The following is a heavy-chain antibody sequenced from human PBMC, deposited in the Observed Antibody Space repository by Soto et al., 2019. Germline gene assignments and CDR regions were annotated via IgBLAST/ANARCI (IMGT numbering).Heavy chain of an antibody. CDR1: GFAFSSYA. V-gene: IGHV3-30-3*01. CDR2: ISYNGDTT. CDR3: ARDQIPGPPYYCDY. J-gene: IGHJ4*02. Sequence: GGSLRLSCAASGFAFSSYAMHWVRQAPGKGLEWVAVISYNGDTTYYAESVKGRFTISRDNSKNTLYLQMNSLRAEDTAAYYCARDQIPGPPYYCDYWGQGTLVTVSS.